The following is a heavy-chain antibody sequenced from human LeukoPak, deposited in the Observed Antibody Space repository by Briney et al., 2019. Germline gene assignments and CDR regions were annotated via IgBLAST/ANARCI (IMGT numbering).Heavy chain of an antibody. CDR3: ARESAAATSLPYYYFDY. CDR2: IYYSGST. CDR1: GGSIRSSDSF. J-gene: IGHJ4*02. V-gene: IGHV4-31*03. Sequence: PSETLSLTCSVSGGSIRSSDSFWTWIRQHPGKGLEWIGYIYYSGSTYYNPSLKSRVTISVDTSKNQFSLKLSSVTAADTAVYYCARESAAATSLPYYYFDYWGQGTLVTVSS. D-gene: IGHD2-15*01.